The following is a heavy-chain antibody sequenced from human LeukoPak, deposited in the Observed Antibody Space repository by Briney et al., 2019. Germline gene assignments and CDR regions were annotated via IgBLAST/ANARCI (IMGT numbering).Heavy chain of an antibody. CDR3: ATRKLGDDY. CDR1: GGSVSNYY. V-gene: IGHV4-59*02. Sequence: SETLSLTCTVSGGSVSNYYWNWIRQSPGKGLEWIGYIYYTETSYNPSLRSRVTISADTSKNQFSLKLYSVTAADTAVYYCATRKLGDDYWGQGTLVTVSS. J-gene: IGHJ4*02. D-gene: IGHD7-27*01. CDR2: IYYTET.